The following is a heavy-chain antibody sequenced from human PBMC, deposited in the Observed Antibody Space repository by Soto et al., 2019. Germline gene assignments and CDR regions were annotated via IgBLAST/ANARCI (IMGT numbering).Heavy chain of an antibody. CDR2: ISSSGSTI. CDR3: AKDLQWLVQGPYY. J-gene: IGHJ4*02. Sequence: GGSLRLSCAASGFTFSDYYMSWIRQAPGKGLEWVSYISSSGSTIYYADSVKGRFTISRDNSKNTLFLQMNSLRAEDTAVYYCAKDLQWLVQGPYYWGQGTLVTVSS. CDR1: GFTFSDYY. V-gene: IGHV3-11*04. D-gene: IGHD6-19*01.